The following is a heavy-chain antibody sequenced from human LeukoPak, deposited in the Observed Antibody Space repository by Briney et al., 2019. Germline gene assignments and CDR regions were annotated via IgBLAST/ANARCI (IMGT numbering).Heavy chain of an antibody. V-gene: IGHV3-23*01. CDR1: GFAFSSYA. D-gene: IGHD1/OR15-1a*01. Sequence: PGGSPRLSCATSGFAFSSYAMSWVRQAPGQGLEWVSGISTTGADTYYADSVKGRLTVSRDNFKNTLYLQMNSLRAEDTAIYYCAKVAAGTLIDVWGQGTTVIVSS. CDR3: AKVAAGTLIDV. J-gene: IGHJ6*02. CDR2: ISTTGADT.